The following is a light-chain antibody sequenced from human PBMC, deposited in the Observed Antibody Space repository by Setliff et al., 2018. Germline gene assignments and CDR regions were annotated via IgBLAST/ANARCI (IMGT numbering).Light chain of an antibody. Sequence: QSALTRPASVSGSPGQSITISCSGTRYDIGDHDYVSWYQQYPGEAPKLLIYDVSKRPSGVSGRFSGSKSGTTASLTISALRTEDEADYYCSSYTSNSVLGIFGGGTQLTGL. CDR1: RYDIGDHDY. J-gene: IGLJ2*01. CDR3: SSYTSNSVLGI. V-gene: IGLV2-14*03. CDR2: DVS.